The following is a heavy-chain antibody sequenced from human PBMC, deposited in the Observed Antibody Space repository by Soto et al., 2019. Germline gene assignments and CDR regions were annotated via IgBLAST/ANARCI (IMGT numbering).Heavy chain of an antibody. J-gene: IGHJ4*02. CDR2: ISRSSNYI. CDR3: ARDVCSGGSCYAFDY. Sequence: PGGSLRLSCAASGFTFSTYSMNWVRQAPGKGLAWVSSISRSSNYIYYADSVKGRFTISRDNAKNSLYLQMNSLRAEDTAVYYCARDVCSGGSCYAFDYWGQGALVTVSS. D-gene: IGHD2-15*01. V-gene: IGHV3-21*01. CDR1: GFTFSTYS.